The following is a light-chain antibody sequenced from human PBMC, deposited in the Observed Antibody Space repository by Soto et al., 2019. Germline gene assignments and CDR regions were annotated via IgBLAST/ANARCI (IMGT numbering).Light chain of an antibody. CDR2: EVT. CDR3: NSYTRFSTYV. V-gene: IGLV2-14*01. CDR1: SSDVGLYDF. J-gene: IGLJ1*01. Sequence: QSALTQPASVSGSPGRSITISCTGASSDVGLYDFVSWYQQHPGKAPKLLIYEVTYRPSGVSSRFSGSKSGNTASLTISGLQAEDEADYYCNSYTRFSTYVFGTGTKVTVL.